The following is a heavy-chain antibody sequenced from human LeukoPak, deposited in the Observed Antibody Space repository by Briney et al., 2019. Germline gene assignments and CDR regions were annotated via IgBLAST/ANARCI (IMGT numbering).Heavy chain of an antibody. CDR1: GFTFSSYA. D-gene: IGHD3-3*01. J-gene: IGHJ4*02. CDR3: ARDLPSTMYYDFWSGYSPRGGFDY. CDR2: ISYDGSNK. V-gene: IGHV3-30-3*01. Sequence: GRSLRLSCAASGFTFSSYAMHWVRQAPGKGLEWVAVISYDGSNKYYADSVKGRFTISRDNSKNTLYLQMNSLSAEDTALYYCARDLPSTMYYDFWSGYSPRGGFDYWGQGTLVTVSS.